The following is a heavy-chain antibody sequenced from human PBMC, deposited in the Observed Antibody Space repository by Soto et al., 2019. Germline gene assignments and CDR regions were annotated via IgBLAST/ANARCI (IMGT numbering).Heavy chain of an antibody. CDR1: SLSLRTSQEI. CDR2: IYWDDGK. V-gene: IGHV2-5*02. CDR3: AHRPAYDISTGYYPFGY. D-gene: IGHD3-9*01. J-gene: IGHJ4*02. Sequence: TLLPTTEQLTVGKVFRSLSLRTSQEIVACIRQPPGKALEWLALIYWDDGKRYSPSLKTRLNITKDTSKNQVVLTLTNVDPVDTATYYCAHRPAYDISTGYYPFGYRGQGYLVTGSS.